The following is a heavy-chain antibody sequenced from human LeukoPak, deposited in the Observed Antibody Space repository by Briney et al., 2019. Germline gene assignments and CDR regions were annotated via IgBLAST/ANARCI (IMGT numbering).Heavy chain of an antibody. J-gene: IGHJ3*02. Sequence: GGSLRLSCAASGFTFSSYSMNWVRQAPGKGLEWVSSISSSSSYIYYADSVKGRFTISRDNAKNSLYLQMNSLRAEDTAVYYCERERRSVVITTDAFDIWGHGTMVTVSS. D-gene: IGHD3-22*01. V-gene: IGHV3-21*01. CDR2: ISSSSSYI. CDR1: GFTFSSYS. CDR3: ERERRSVVITTDAFDI.